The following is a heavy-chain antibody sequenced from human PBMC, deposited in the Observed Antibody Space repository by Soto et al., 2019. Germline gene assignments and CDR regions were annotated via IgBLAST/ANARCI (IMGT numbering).Heavy chain of an antibody. V-gene: IGHV3-30-3*01. CDR2: ISYDGSNK. Sequence: SGGSLRLSCAASGFTFSSYAMHWVRQAPGKGLEWVAVISYDGSNKYYADSVKGRFTISRDNSKNTLYLQMNSLRAEDTAVYYCARVGGTNGAAAVHDKKKYYYYCMEVWGQGTTVAVSS. D-gene: IGHD6-13*01. J-gene: IGHJ6*02. CDR1: GFTFSSYA. CDR3: ARVGGTNGAAAVHDKKKYYYYCMEV.